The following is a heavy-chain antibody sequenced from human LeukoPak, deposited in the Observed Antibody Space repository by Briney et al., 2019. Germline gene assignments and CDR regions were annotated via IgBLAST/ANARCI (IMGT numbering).Heavy chain of an antibody. Sequence: GGSLRLSCAASGFTFSSYAMSWVRQAPGKGLEWVSAISGSGGRTNYADSVKGRFTISRDNAKNSLFLQMNSLRAEDTAVYYCAREEAAARFDYWGQGTLVTVSS. CDR3: AREEAAARFDY. V-gene: IGHV3-23*01. J-gene: IGHJ4*02. CDR1: GFTFSSYA. D-gene: IGHD6-13*01. CDR2: ISGSGGRT.